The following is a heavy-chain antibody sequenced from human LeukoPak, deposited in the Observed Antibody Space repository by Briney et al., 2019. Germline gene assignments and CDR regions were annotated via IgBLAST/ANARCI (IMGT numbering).Heavy chain of an antibody. D-gene: IGHD3-10*01. CDR2: FDPEDGET. Sequence: ASVKVSCKVSGYTLTELSMHWVRQAPGKGLEWMGGFDPEDGETIYAQKFQGRVTMTEDTSTDPAYMELSSLRSEDTAVYYCATEGPGDYYGSWFDPWGQGTLVTVSS. V-gene: IGHV1-24*01. J-gene: IGHJ5*02. CDR3: ATEGPGDYYGSWFDP. CDR1: GYTLTELS.